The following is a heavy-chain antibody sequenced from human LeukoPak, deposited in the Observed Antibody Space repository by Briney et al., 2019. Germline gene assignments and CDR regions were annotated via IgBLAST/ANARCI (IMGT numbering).Heavy chain of an antibody. J-gene: IGHJ3*02. D-gene: IGHD1-26*01. CDR1: GDSINSYH. Sequence: KASETLSLTCTISGDSINSYHWSWLRQPPGSKLEWIGYFYYSGVTNYNPSLKSRVTISVDKSKNQFSLKLSSVTAADTAVYYCARSLPRHAFDIWGQGTMVTVSS. V-gene: IGHV4-59*12. CDR3: ARSLPRHAFDI. CDR2: FYYSGVT.